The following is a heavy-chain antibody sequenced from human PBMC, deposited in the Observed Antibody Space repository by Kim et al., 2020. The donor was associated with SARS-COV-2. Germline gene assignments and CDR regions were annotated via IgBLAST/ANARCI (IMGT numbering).Heavy chain of an antibody. Sequence: GGSLRLSCAASGLTFSSYSMNWVRQAPGKGLEWVSYISSSSSTIYYADSVKGRFTISRDNAKNSLYLQMNSLRDEDTAVYYCARDLITTVVPYNWFDPWGQGTLVTVSS. V-gene: IGHV3-48*02. J-gene: IGHJ5*02. CDR2: ISSSSSTI. CDR3: ARDLITTVVPYNWFDP. CDR1: GLTFSSYS. D-gene: IGHD4-17*01.